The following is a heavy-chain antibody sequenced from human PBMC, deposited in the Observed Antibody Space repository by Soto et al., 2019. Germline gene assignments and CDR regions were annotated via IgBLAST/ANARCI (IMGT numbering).Heavy chain of an antibody. CDR2: IDPSDSYT. V-gene: IGHV5-10-1*01. Sequence: GESLKISCKGSGYSFTSYWISWVRQMPGKGLEWMGRIDPSDSYTNYSPSFQGHVTISADKSISTAYLQWSSLKASDTAMYYCGRLGYGSSTSSYTEGDVSYYGMAVWGQGTTVTVSS. J-gene: IGHJ6*02. CDR3: GRLGYGSSTSSYTEGDVSYYGMAV. CDR1: GYSFTSYW. D-gene: IGHD2-2*02.